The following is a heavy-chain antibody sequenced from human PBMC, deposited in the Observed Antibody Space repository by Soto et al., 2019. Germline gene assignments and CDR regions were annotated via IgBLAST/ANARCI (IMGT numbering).Heavy chain of an antibody. CDR3: ARAFYGDYAAHYYGMDV. D-gene: IGHD4-17*01. Sequence: SETLSLTCAVSGYSIGNTYYWGWIRQPPGKGLEWIGNIYHSGTTYYNPSLESRVTISVDTSNNQFSLKLSSVTAADTAVYYRARAFYGDYAAHYYGMDVWGQGTTVTVSS. CDR2: IYHSGTT. CDR1: GYSIGNTYY. J-gene: IGHJ6*02. V-gene: IGHV4-38-2*01.